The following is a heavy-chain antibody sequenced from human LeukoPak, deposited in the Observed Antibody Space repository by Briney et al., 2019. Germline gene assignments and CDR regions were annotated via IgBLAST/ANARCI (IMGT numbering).Heavy chain of an antibody. J-gene: IGHJ6*03. Sequence: ASVKVSCKASGYTFTSYDINWVRQATGQGLEWMGWMNPNSGNTGYAQKFQGRVTITRNTSISTAYMELSSLRSEDTAVYYCAREGDNYVWGNYMDVWGKGTTVTVSS. CDR3: AREGDNYVWGNYMDV. CDR1: GYTFTSYD. CDR2: MNPNSGNT. D-gene: IGHD3-16*01. V-gene: IGHV1-8*03.